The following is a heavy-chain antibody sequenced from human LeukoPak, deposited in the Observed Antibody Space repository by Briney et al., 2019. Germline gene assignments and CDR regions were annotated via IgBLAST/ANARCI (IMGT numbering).Heavy chain of an antibody. J-gene: IGHJ4*02. D-gene: IGHD1-1*01. V-gene: IGHV4-59*02. Sequence: SETLSLTCTVSGDSVSGYYWSWIRQPPGKGLEWIGYIYYSGSTNYNPSLKSRVTMSVDTSKNQFSLKVSSVTAADTAVYYCARTGNNWSFDYWGQGTLVTVSS. CDR2: IYYSGST. CDR3: ARTGNNWSFDY. CDR1: GDSVSGYY.